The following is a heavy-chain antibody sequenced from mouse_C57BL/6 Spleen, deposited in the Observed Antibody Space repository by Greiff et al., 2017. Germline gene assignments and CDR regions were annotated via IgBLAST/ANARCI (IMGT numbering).Heavy chain of an antibody. CDR3: ARQENEYEGENAMDY. Sequence: EVQVVESGGGLVQPGGSLKLSCAASGFTFSDYGMHWVRQAPEKGLEWVAYISSGSSTIYYADTVKGRFTISRDNARNTLFLQMTSLRSEDTAMYYCARQENEYEGENAMDYWGQGTSVTVSS. CDR1: GFTFSDYG. J-gene: IGHJ4*01. D-gene: IGHD2-4*01. CDR2: ISSGSSTI. V-gene: IGHV5-17*01.